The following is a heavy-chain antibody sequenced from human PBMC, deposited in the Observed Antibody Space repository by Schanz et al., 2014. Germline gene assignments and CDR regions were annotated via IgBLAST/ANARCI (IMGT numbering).Heavy chain of an antibody. D-gene: IGHD5-12*01. CDR3: ARGIGGYGANNYFDY. CDR2: INTGSGDT. V-gene: IGHV1-3*04. Sequence: QVQLVQSGAEVKKPGASVKVSCKASEYSFTSYSMHWVRQAPGQRLEWMGWINTGSGDTKYSQNFQGRVTITRVTSASTAYMELSSLRSEDTAVYSCARGIGGYGANNYFDYWGQGTLVTVSS. CDR1: EYSFTSYS. J-gene: IGHJ4*02.